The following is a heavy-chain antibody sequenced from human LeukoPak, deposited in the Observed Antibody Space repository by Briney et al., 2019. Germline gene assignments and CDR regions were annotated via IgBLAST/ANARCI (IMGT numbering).Heavy chain of an antibody. CDR1: GRSFSGYY. Sequence: PSETLSLTCAVYGRSFSGYYWSWIRQPPGKGLEWIGEINHSGSTNYNPSLKSRVTISVDTSKNQFSLKLSSVTAADTAVYYCARESGQQLARGWFDPWGQGTLVTVSS. D-gene: IGHD6-13*01. CDR2: INHSGST. J-gene: IGHJ5*02. V-gene: IGHV4-34*01. CDR3: ARESGQQLARGWFDP.